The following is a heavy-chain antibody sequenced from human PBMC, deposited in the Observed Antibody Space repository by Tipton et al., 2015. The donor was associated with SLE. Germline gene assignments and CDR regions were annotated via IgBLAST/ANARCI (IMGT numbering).Heavy chain of an antibody. Sequence: GSLRLSCAASGFTFTSYWMTWVRQVPGKGLEWVANIKQDGSEIHYVDSVKGRFTISRDNAENSLYLQMNSLRVEDSAVYYCASIDGYNMPHYWGQGTLVIVSS. CDR1: GFTFTSYW. CDR2: IKQDGSEI. V-gene: IGHV3-7*01. J-gene: IGHJ4*02. D-gene: IGHD5-24*01. CDR3: ASIDGYNMPHY.